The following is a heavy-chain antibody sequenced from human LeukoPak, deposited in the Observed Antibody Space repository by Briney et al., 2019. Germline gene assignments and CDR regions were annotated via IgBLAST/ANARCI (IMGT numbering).Heavy chain of an antibody. Sequence: PSETLSLTCTVSGVSISSGGYYWSWIRPHPGKGLEWIGYIYYSGSTYYNPSLKSRVTISVDTSKNQFSLQLSSVTAADTAVYYCAREKLDDSSGYYYRNFDYWGQGTLVTVSS. CDR2: IYYSGST. CDR1: GVSISSGGYY. V-gene: IGHV4-31*03. CDR3: AREKLDDSSGYYYRNFDY. D-gene: IGHD3-22*01. J-gene: IGHJ4*02.